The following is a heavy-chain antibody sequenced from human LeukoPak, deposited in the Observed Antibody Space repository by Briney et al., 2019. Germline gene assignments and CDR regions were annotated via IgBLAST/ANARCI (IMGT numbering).Heavy chain of an antibody. CDR1: GGSFSGYY. CDR2: INHSGST. Sequence: PSETLSLTCAVYGGSFSGYYWSWIRQPPGKGLEWIGEINHSGSTNNNPSLKSRVTISVDTSKNQFSLKLSSVTAADTAVYYCARGNYDYVWGGIDYWGQGTLVTVSS. J-gene: IGHJ4*02. D-gene: IGHD3-16*01. V-gene: IGHV4-34*01. CDR3: ARGNYDYVWGGIDY.